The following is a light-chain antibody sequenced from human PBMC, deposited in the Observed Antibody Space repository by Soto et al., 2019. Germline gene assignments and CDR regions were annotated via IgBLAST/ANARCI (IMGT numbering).Light chain of an antibody. CDR3: SSAGNNTLV. CDR1: SSDVGSSNY. CDR2: DVT. J-gene: IGLJ2*01. V-gene: IGLV2-8*01. Sequence: QSALTQPPSASGSPGQSVTISCTGTSSDVGSSNYVSWYQQHPGKAPKLMIYDVTKRPSGVPDRFSGSKSGNAASLTVSGLQAEDEADYYCSSAGNNTLVFGGWTKLTVL.